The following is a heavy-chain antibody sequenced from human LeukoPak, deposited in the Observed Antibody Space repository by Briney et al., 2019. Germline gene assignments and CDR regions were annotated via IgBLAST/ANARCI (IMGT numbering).Heavy chain of an antibody. CDR3: ARGPQPPLGVPAATYFDY. CDR1: GGSISSGSYC. J-gene: IGHJ4*02. D-gene: IGHD2-2*01. CDR2: IYTSGST. Sequence: SQTLSLTCTVSGGSISSGSYCWSWIRQPAGKGLEWIGRIYTSGSTNYNPSLKSRVTISVDTSKNQFSLKLSSVTAADTAVYYCARGPQPPLGVPAATYFDYWGQGTLVTVSS. V-gene: IGHV4-61*02.